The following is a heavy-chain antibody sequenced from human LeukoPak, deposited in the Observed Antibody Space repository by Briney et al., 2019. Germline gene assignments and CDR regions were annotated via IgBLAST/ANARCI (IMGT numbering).Heavy chain of an antibody. V-gene: IGHV3-23*01. Sequence: GGSLRLSCAASGFTFSSYAMSWVRQAPGKGLEWVSAISGSGGSTYYADSVKGRFTISRDDSKNTLYLQMNSLRAEDTAVYYCANFDRGYSSPFDYWGQGTLVTVSS. CDR2: ISGSGGST. D-gene: IGHD5-18*01. CDR1: GFTFSSYA. J-gene: IGHJ4*02. CDR3: ANFDRGYSSPFDY.